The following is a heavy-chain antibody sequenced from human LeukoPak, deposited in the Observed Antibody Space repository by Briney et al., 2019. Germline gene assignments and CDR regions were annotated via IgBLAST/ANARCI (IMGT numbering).Heavy chain of an antibody. Sequence: ASVTVSCKTSGYSFTDYYMHWVRQAPGQGLEWMGWINPNSGGTNFAQRFQDRVTMTRDMSISTAYMELSRLRSDDTAIYYCTRGYYDSSDFEYFHHWGQVTLVTVSS. D-gene: IGHD3-22*01. CDR3: TRGYYDSSDFEYFHH. CDR1: GYSFTDYY. J-gene: IGHJ1*01. CDR2: INPNSGGT. V-gene: IGHV1-2*02.